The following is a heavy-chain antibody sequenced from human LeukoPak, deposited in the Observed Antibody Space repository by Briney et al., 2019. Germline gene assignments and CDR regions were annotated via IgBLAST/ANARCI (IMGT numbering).Heavy chain of an antibody. CDR1: VGSINSGTYY. Sequence: SETLSLTCTVSVGSINSGTYYWGWIRQAPGKGLEWIGSIYYTGTTSYNPSLKSRLTVSLDMPKNQFSLNLRSVTAADTAVYYCARADSSGWYYYYGMDVWGQGTTVTVSS. V-gene: IGHV4-39*07. CDR2: IYYTGTT. J-gene: IGHJ6*01. CDR3: ARADSSGWYYYYGMDV. D-gene: IGHD6-19*01.